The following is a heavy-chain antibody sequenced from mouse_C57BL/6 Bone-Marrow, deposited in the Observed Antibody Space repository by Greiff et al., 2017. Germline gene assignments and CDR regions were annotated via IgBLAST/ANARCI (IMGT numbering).Heavy chain of an antibody. D-gene: IGHD2-4*01. J-gene: IGHJ4*01. CDR2: IDPENGDT. V-gene: IGHV14-4*01. CDR3: TTGDDYDGGPHHYAMDY. Sequence: VQLQQSGAELVRPGASVKLSCTASGFNIKDDYMHWVKQRPEQGLEWIGWIDPENGDTEYASKFQGKATITADTSSNTAYLQLSSLTSEDTAVYYCTTGDDYDGGPHHYAMDYWGQGTSVTVSS. CDR1: GFNIKDDY.